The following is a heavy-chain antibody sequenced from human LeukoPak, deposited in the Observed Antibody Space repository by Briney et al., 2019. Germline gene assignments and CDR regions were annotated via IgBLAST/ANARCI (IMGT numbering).Heavy chain of an antibody. CDR1: GGSFSGYY. Sequence: PSETLSLTCAVYGGSFSGYYWSWIRQPPGKGLEWIGEINHSGSTNYNTSLKSRVTISVDTSKNQFSLKLSSVTAADTAAYYCARGRGYDSSGYDYWGQGTLVTVSS. J-gene: IGHJ4*02. V-gene: IGHV4-34*01. CDR2: INHSGST. D-gene: IGHD3-22*01. CDR3: ARGRGYDSSGYDY.